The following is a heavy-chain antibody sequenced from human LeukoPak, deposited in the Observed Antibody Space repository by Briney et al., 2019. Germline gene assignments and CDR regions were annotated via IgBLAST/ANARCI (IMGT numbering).Heavy chain of an antibody. V-gene: IGHV3-11*01. CDR1: GFTFSDYY. Sequence: GGSLRLSCAASGFTFSDYYMSWIRQAPGKGLEWVSYISSSGSTIYYADSVKGRFTISRDSAKNSLYLQMNSLRAEDTAVYYCARELGYCSGGSCYEGGFDYWGQGTLVTVSS. CDR2: ISSSGSTI. J-gene: IGHJ4*02. CDR3: ARELGYCSGGSCYEGGFDY. D-gene: IGHD2-15*01.